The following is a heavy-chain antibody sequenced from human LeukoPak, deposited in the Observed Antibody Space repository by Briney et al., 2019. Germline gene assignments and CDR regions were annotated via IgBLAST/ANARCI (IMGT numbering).Heavy chain of an antibody. CDR1: GFTFDDYG. CDR3: ARESFCSSTSCVGDAFDI. J-gene: IGHJ3*02. D-gene: IGHD2-2*01. V-gene: IGHV3-20*04. Sequence: PGGSLRLSCAASGFTFDDYGMSWVRQAPGKGLEWVSGINWNGGSTVYADSEKGRFTISRDNAKNSLYLHMNSLRAEDTALYYCARESFCSSTSCVGDAFDIWGQGTMVTVSS. CDR2: INWNGGST.